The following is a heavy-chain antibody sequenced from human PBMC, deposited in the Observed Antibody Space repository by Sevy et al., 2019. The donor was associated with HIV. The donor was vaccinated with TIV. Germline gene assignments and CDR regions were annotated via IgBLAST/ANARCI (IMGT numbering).Heavy chain of an antibody. CDR1: GASISSSGHY. Sequence: SETLSLTCTVSGASISSSGHYWGWIRQPPGKGLEWLASISYSGITFYNPSLKSRVTISADTSKNQFSLDLNSVTAADTAIYFCAGPILTYNNGWSYYDYWGQGTVVTVSS. J-gene: IGHJ4*02. CDR2: ISYSGIT. CDR3: AGPILTYNNGWSYYDY. D-gene: IGHD6-19*01. V-gene: IGHV4-39*01.